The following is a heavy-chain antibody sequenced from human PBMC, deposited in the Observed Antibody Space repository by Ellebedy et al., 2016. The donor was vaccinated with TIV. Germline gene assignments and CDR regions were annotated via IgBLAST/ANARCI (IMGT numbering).Heavy chain of an antibody. CDR1: GDSFSSDSSY. V-gene: IGHV4-61*01. CDR3: TRVKLGDRADYRLDY. Sequence: SETLSLTXSVSGDSFSSDSSYWSWIRQSAGRGLEWIGYIYHTGDTYYNPSLKSRVTMSVHTSKNEFSLKVSSVTAADTAVYYCTRVKLGDRADYRLDYWGQGTQVTVSS. D-gene: IGHD4/OR15-4a*01. CDR2: IYHTGDT. J-gene: IGHJ4*02.